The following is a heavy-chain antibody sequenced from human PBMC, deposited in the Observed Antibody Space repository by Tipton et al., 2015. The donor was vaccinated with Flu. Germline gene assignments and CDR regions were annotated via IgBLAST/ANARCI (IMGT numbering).Heavy chain of an antibody. CDR2: IYSSGIT. CDR1: GGSLSSFY. V-gene: IGHV4-4*07. Sequence: TLSLTCTVSGGSLSSFYWSWIRQPAGKGLEWIGRIYSSGITNYNPSLKSRVIMSVDTSKNQFSLSLNSVTAADTAGYYCARGSGSGTYVSFDYWGQGTLVAGSS. J-gene: IGHJ4*02. D-gene: IGHD3-10*01. CDR3: ARGSGSGTYVSFDY.